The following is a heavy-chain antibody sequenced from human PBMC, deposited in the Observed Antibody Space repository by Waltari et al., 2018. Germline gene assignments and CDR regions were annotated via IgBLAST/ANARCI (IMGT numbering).Heavy chain of an antibody. D-gene: IGHD3-16*01. CDR3: ARGAPFPADPQGYFHH. J-gene: IGHJ1*01. CDR2: IYHSGST. CDR1: GYSISSGHY. V-gene: IGHV4-38-2*01. Sequence: VQLQESGPGLVKASETLSLTCAVSGYSISSGHYWGWVRQPPGKGLEWIGSIYHSGSTYYNPSLKGRATVSVDESNNHFSLELTSVTAADTAVYYCARGAPFPADPQGYFHHWGQGTLVTVSS.